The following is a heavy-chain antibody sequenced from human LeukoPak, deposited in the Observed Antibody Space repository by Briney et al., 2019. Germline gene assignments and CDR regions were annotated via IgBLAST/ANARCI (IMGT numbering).Heavy chain of an antibody. V-gene: IGHV5-51*01. J-gene: IGHJ6*02. CDR2: IYPTDSDT. D-gene: IGHD4-11*01. Sequence: GESLKISCKASGYTFTNYWIGWVRQMPGKGLEWMGHIYPTDSDTRYSPSFQGQVTISADKSISTAYLQWSSLKASDTAIYYCARLTTVTPAFYHHGLDVWGRGTTVTVSS. CDR3: ARLTTVTPAFYHHGLDV. CDR1: GYTFTNYW.